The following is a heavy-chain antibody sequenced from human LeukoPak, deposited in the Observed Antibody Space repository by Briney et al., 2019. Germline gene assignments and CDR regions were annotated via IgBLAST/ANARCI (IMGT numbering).Heavy chain of an antibody. CDR1: GGSISSYY. CDR2: IYYSGST. D-gene: IGHD6-19*01. V-gene: IGHV4-59*01. Sequence: SETLSLTCTVSGGSISSYYWSWIRQPPGKGLEWIGYIYYSGSTNYHPSLKSRVTISVDTSKNQFSLKLSSVTAADTAVYYCARSEGYSSGWLPPGYWGQGTLVTVSS. J-gene: IGHJ4*02. CDR3: ARSEGYSSGWLPPGY.